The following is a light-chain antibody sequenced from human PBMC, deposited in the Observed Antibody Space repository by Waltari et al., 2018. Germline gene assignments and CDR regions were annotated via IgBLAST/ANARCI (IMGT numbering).Light chain of an antibody. CDR2: RAS. CDR1: QSVSTW. Sequence: DIQLTQSPSTLHASVGDRVTITCRASQSVSTWLAWYQQKPGKAPKLLIYRASILESGVPSRFSGSGSGTEFTLTISSLQPEDFATYFCQHYNSYPLTFGGGTKVDI. J-gene: IGKJ4*01. V-gene: IGKV1-5*03. CDR3: QHYNSYPLT.